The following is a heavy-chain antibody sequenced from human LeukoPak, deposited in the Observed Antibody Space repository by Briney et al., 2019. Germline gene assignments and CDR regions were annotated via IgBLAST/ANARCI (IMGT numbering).Heavy chain of an antibody. V-gene: IGHV5-51*01. CDR2: IYPGDSDT. J-gene: IGHJ3*02. D-gene: IGHD5-18*01. CDR3: ARGYNYAFGAFDI. CDR1: GYSFIKYW. Sequence: GESLKISCKGSGYSFIKYWIGWVRQMPGKGLEWMGIIYPGDSDTRYSPSFLGQVTISADKSISIVYLQWSSLKASDSAMYYCARGYNYAFGAFDIWGQGTKVTVSS.